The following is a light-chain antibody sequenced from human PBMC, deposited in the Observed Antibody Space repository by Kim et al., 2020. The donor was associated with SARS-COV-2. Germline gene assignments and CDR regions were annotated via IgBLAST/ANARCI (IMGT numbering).Light chain of an antibody. CDR2: GTS. Sequence: QRVTISCTGSSSNIWASNDVHWYQQLPGTAPKLLIYGTSNRPSGVPDRFSGSKSGTSASLAITGLQAEDEAEYYCQSFDRSLSGWVFGGGTQLTVL. CDR1: SSNIWASND. CDR3: QSFDRSLSGWV. J-gene: IGLJ3*02. V-gene: IGLV1-40*01.